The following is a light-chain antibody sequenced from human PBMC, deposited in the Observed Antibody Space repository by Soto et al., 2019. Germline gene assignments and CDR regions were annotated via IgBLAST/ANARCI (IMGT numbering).Light chain of an antibody. CDR1: QTISSW. Sequence: DIQMPQSPSTLSGSVGDRVTITCRASQTISSWLAWYQQKPGKAPKRLIYKASTLKSGVPSRFSGSGSGTEFTLTISSLQPDDFATYYCQHYNSYSEAFGQGTNVDIK. CDR2: KAS. V-gene: IGKV1-5*03. CDR3: QHYNSYSEA. J-gene: IGKJ1*01.